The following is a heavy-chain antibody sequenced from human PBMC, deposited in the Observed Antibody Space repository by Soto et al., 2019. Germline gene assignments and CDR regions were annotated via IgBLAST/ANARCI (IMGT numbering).Heavy chain of an antibody. CDR3: ARQVFITTGDLYYYGVDV. CDR1: GYSFTSYW. CDR2: IYPGDSDT. J-gene: IGHJ6*02. D-gene: IGHD3-22*01. V-gene: IGHV5-51*01. Sequence: PGESLKISCKGSGYSFTSYWIGWVRQMPGKGLEWMGIIYPGDSDTRYSPSFQGQVTISADKSISTAYLQWSSLKASDTAMYYCARQVFITTGDLYYYGVDVLGQGTTVTVSS.